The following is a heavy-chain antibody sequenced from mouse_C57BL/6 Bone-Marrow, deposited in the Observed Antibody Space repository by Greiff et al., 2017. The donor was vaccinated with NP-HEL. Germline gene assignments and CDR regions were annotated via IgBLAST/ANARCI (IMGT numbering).Heavy chain of an antibody. CDR1: GYTFTSYW. CDR2: FHPHSGST. Sequence: QVQLQQPGAGLVKPGASVKLSCKASGYTFTSYWMHWLKLRPGQGLEWIGMFHPHSGSTIYNAKFQSTATLTVDKSSSTAYMRLSSLTSEDSAVYYRARGGFAYWGQGTLVTVSA. J-gene: IGHJ3*01. CDR3: ARGGFAY. V-gene: IGHV1-64*01.